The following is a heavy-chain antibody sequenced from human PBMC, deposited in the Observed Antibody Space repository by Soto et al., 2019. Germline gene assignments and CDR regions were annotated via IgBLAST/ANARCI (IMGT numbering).Heavy chain of an antibody. V-gene: IGHV3-15*07. Sequence: GGSLRLSCAASGFTFSTYSMNWVRQAPGKGLEWVGRIKNINDGGTTDYAAPVRGRYTISRDDSKNTLYLQMNSLNTEDTAVYYCTKDPRSPRAFANWGQGTLVTVSS. CDR1: GFTFSTYS. CDR3: TKDPRSPRAFAN. J-gene: IGHJ4*02. CDR2: IKNINDGGTT. D-gene: IGHD2-21*01.